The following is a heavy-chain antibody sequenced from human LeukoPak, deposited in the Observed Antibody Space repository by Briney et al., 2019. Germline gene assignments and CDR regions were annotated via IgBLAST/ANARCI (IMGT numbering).Heavy chain of an antibody. V-gene: IGHV4-39*01. CDR2: IYYSGST. CDR3: ARQARPNIAARLKNPNWFDP. CDR1: GGSISSSSYY. D-gene: IGHD6-6*01. Sequence: SETLSLTCTVSGGSISSSSYYWGWIRQPPGKGLEWIGSIYYSGSTYYNPSLKSRVTISVDTSKNQFSLKLSSVTAADTAVYYCARQARPNIAARLKNPNWFDPWGQGTLVTVSS. J-gene: IGHJ5*02.